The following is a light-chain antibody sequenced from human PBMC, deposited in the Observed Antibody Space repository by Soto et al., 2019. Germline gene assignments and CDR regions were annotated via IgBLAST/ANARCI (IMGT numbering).Light chain of an antibody. CDR1: SSNIGAGYD. Sequence: QSVLTQPPSVSGAPGQRVTISCTGSSSNIGAGYDVHWYQQLPGTAPKVLIYGNSNRPSGVPDRFSGSKSGTSASLAITGLQAEDAADYYCQSYDSSLSVVFGGGTKLTVL. V-gene: IGLV1-40*01. CDR3: QSYDSSLSVV. J-gene: IGLJ2*01. CDR2: GNS.